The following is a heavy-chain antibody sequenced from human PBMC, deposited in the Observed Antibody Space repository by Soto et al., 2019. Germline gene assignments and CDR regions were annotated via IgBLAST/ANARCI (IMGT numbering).Heavy chain of an antibody. V-gene: IGHV1-69*01. CDR3: ARMTTVTTFLAFDI. CDR1: RGTFSSYA. Sequence: QVQLVQSGAEVKKPGSSVKVSCKASRGTFSSYAISWVRQAPGQGLEWMGGIIPIFGTANYAQKFQGRVTITADESTSTAYMELSSLRSEDTAVYYCARMTTVTTFLAFDIWGQGTMVTVSS. J-gene: IGHJ3*02. CDR2: IIPIFGTA. D-gene: IGHD4-17*01.